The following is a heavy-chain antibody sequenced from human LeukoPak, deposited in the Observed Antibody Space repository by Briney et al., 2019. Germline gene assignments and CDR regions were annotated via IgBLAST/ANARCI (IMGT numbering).Heavy chain of an antibody. V-gene: IGHV1-69*04. CDR2: IIPILGIA. CDR3: ARGVAVAGHMPVVWFDP. D-gene: IGHD6-19*01. Sequence: ASVKVSCKASGGTFSSYAISWVRQAPGQGLEWMGRIIPILGIANYAQKFQGRVTITADKSTSTAYMELSSLRSEDTAVYYCARGVAVAGHMPVVWFDPWGQGTLVTVSS. CDR1: GGTFSSYA. J-gene: IGHJ5*02.